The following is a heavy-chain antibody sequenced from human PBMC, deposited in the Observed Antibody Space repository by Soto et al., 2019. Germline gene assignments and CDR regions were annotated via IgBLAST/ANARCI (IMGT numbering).Heavy chain of an antibody. J-gene: IGHJ5*02. D-gene: IGHD3-9*01. CDR3: ARGRKYYDILTGFFDP. CDR1: VCSIISCFYS. Sequence: SETLSLTCSFSVCSIISCFYSLSFIRQPPWNCLEWIGYIYRSLSTYYNPSLKSRVTISVDSSKNQFSLKLSSVTAADTAVYYCARGRKYYDILTGFFDPWGQRNLVTVSS. V-gene: IGHV4-30-2*01. CDR2: IYRSLST.